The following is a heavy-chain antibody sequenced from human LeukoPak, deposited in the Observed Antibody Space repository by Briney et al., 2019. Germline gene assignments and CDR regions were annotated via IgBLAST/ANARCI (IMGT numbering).Heavy chain of an antibody. CDR2: ILYSGTT. CDR1: GGSISPYY. CDR3: ARVGDWNDLVY. V-gene: IGHV4-59*01. Sequence: SETLSLTCTVSGGSISPYYWSWIRQTPGKGLEWFGYILYSGTTTNYNPSLKSRVTISVDTSKNQFSLKLSSVTAADTAVYYCARVGDWNDLVYWGQGTLVTVSS. D-gene: IGHD1-1*01. J-gene: IGHJ4*02.